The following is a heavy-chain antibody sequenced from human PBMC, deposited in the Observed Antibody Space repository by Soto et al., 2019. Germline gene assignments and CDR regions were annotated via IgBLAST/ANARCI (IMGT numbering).Heavy chain of an antibody. CDR2: VTGSGSNT. CDR1: GFAFSTYA. J-gene: IGHJ4*02. V-gene: IGHV3-23*01. D-gene: IGHD1-1*01. Sequence: GGSLRLSCSASGFAFSTYAMNWVRQAPGKGLEWVSSVTGSGSNTYYADSVKGRFSISRDNSKNMLYLQMNSLSAEDTAIYYCAKILTASGTIDWGQGTLVTVSS. CDR3: AKILTASGTID.